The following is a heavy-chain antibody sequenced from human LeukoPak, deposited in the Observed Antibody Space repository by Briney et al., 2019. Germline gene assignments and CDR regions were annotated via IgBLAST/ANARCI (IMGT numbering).Heavy chain of an antibody. CDR3: ARDVNDLLTGPHAFDI. Sequence: PSETLSLTCTVSGGSISSGGYYWSWLRQHPGKGLEGFGYIYYSGSTYYNPSLKSRVTISVDTSKNQFSLKLSSVTAADTAVYYCARDVNDLLTGPHAFDIWGQGTMVTVSS. J-gene: IGHJ3*02. V-gene: IGHV4-31*03. CDR2: IYYSGST. CDR1: GGSISSGGYY. D-gene: IGHD3-9*01.